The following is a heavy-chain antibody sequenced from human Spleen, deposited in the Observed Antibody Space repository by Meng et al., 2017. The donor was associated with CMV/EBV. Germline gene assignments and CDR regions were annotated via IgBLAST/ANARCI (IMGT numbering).Heavy chain of an antibody. V-gene: IGHV3-21*01. J-gene: IGHJ4*02. D-gene: IGHD3-22*01. CDR3: ASSGRTVQPNYYDSSGYPYYFDY. Sequence: GESLKISCAASGFTFSSYSMNWVRQAPGKGLEWVSSISSSSSYIYYADSVKGRFTISRDNAKNSLYLQMNSLRAEDTAVYYCASSGRTVQPNYYDSSGYPYYFDYWGQGTLVTVSS. CDR2: ISSSSSYI. CDR1: GFTFSSYS.